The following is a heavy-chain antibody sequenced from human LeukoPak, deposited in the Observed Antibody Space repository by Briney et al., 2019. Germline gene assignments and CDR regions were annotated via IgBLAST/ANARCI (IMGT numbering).Heavy chain of an antibody. D-gene: IGHD3-3*01. V-gene: IGHV1-8*01. Sequence: ASVKVSCKASGYTFTSYDINWVRQATGQGLEWMGWINPNSGNTGYAQKFQGRVTITRNTSISTAYMELSSLRSEDTAVYYCARGIPYDFWSGYYTRYYYYGMDVWGQGTTVTVSS. J-gene: IGHJ6*02. CDR2: INPNSGNT. CDR3: ARGIPYDFWSGYYTRYYYYGMDV. CDR1: GYTFTSYD.